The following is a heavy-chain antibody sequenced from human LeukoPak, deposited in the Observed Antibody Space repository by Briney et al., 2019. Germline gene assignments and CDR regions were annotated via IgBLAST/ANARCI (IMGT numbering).Heavy chain of an antibody. D-gene: IGHD2-15*01. Sequence: GGSLRLSCAASGFTFSNYLMSWVRQAPGKGLEWVANIKQDGSEKYYVDSVKGRFTISRDNAKNSLYLQMNSLRAEDTAVYYCARDSYCSGGSCYLAFDYWGQGTLVTVSS. CDR1: GFTFSNYL. J-gene: IGHJ4*02. V-gene: IGHV3-7*01. CDR3: ARDSYCSGGSCYLAFDY. CDR2: IKQDGSEK.